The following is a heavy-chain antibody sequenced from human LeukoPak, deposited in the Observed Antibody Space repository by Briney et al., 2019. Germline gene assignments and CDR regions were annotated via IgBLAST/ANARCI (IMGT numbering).Heavy chain of an antibody. CDR2: IYYSGST. D-gene: IGHD2-15*01. J-gene: IGHJ5*02. V-gene: IGHV4-30-4*08. CDR1: GGSISSGAYY. CDR3: ARLNCSGGSCYSVDH. Sequence: SSQTLSLTCTVSGGSISSGAYYWSWIRQHPGKGLEWIGYIYYSGSTYYNPSLKSRVTISVDTYKNQFSLKLGSVTAADTAVYYCARLNCSGGSCYSVDHWGQGTLVTVSS.